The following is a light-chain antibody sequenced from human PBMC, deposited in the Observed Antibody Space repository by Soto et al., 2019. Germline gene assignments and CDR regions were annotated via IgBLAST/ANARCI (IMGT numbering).Light chain of an antibody. CDR1: QDISNY. V-gene: IGKV1-33*01. J-gene: IGKJ2*01. Sequence: DIQMTQSPSYLSASVGDRVTFTCQASQDISNYLQWYQQKEGKAPKLLIYDASNLETGVPSRFTGSGSWTDFTFTISSLQPEDIGTYYCQQYDNLPYSFGQGTKLEIK. CDR2: DAS. CDR3: QQYDNLPYS.